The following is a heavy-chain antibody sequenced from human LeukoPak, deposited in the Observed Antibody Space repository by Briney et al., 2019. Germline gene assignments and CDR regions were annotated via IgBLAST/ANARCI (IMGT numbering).Heavy chain of an antibody. CDR2: IIPIFGTA. Sequence: SVKVSCKASGGTFSSYAISWVRQAPGQGLEWMGGIIPIFGTANYAQKFQGRVTITADKSTSTAYMELSSLRSEDTAVYYCARYSSAGGWVGYWGQGTLVTVSS. CDR1: GGTFSSYA. D-gene: IGHD3-16*01. V-gene: IGHV1-69*06. CDR3: ARYSSAGGWVGY. J-gene: IGHJ4*02.